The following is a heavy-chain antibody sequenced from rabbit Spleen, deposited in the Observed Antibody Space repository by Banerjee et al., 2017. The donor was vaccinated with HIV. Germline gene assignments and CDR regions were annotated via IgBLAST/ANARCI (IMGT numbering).Heavy chain of an antibody. CDR1: GFSFSSGYW. CDR3: ARGVRDSGGSGISYFKL. D-gene: IGHD1-1*01. Sequence: QEQLVESGGGLVQPGASLTLTCTASGFSFSSGYWISWVRQAPGKGPEWIAWIYTGSSGSTYYASWAKGRFTITRSTSLNTVTLQLTRLTAADTATYFCARGVRDSGGSGISYFKLWGPGTLVTVS. CDR2: IYTGSSGST. V-gene: IGHV1S45*01. J-gene: IGHJ4*01.